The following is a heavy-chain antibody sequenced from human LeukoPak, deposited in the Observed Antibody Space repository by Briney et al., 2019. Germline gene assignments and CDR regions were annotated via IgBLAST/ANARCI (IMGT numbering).Heavy chain of an antibody. CDR2: INPSGGST. CDR1: GYTFTSYY. D-gene: IGHD3-3*01. J-gene: IGHJ3*02. CDR3: ARDLVWSGYYMGAFDI. V-gene: IGHV1-46*01. Sequence: ASVKVSCKASGYTFTSYYMHWVRQAPGQGLEWMGIINPSGGSTSYAQKFQGRVTMTRDMSTSTVYMELSSLRSEDTAVYYCARDLVWSGYYMGAFDIWGQGTMVTVSS.